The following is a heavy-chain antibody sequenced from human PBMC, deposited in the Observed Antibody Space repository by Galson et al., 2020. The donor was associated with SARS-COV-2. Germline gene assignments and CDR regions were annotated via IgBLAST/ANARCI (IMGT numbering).Heavy chain of an antibody. CDR2: NYPGDSET. V-gene: IGHV5-51*01. CDR3: ARRKVNFWSGYYYYYYGMDV. D-gene: IGHD3-3*01. CDR1: GYSFTSYW. Sequence: GESLKISCKGAGYSFTSYWIGWVRQMPGKGLEWMGINYPGDSETRYSPSFQGQVTISADKSISTAYLQWSSLKASDTAMYYCARRKVNFWSGYYYYYYGMDVWGQGTTVTVSS. J-gene: IGHJ6*02.